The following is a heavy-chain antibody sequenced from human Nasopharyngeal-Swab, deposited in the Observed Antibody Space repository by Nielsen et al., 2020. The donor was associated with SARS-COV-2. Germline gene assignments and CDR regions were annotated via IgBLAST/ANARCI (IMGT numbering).Heavy chain of an antibody. V-gene: IGHV4-59*01. J-gene: IGHJ3*02. D-gene: IGHD3-3*01. CDR3: ARGGGLGYYDFWSGYSQTSDAFDI. CDR2: IYYSGST. Sequence: SETLSLTCTVSGGSISSYYWRWIRQPPGKGLEWIGYIYYSGSTNYNPSLKSRVTISVDTSKNQSSLKLSSVTAADTAVYYCARGGGLGYYDFWSGYSQTSDAFDIWGQGTMVTVSS. CDR1: GGSISSYY.